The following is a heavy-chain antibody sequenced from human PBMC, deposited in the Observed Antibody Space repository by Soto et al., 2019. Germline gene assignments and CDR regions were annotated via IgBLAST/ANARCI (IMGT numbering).Heavy chain of an antibody. V-gene: IGHV4-31*03. CDR2: IYYSGST. J-gene: IGHJ4*02. Sequence: PSETLSLTCTVSGGSISSGGYYWSWIRQHPGKGLEWIGYIYYSGSTYYNPSLKSRVTISVDTSKNQFSLKLSSVTAADTAVYYCARAGIGATTLRTGHLDNWGKGTLVPVPS. D-gene: IGHD5-12*01. CDR1: GGSISSGGYY. CDR3: ARAGIGATTLRTGHLDN.